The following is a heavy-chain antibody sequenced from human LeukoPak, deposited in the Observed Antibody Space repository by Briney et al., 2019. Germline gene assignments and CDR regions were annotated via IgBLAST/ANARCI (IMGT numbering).Heavy chain of an antibody. D-gene: IGHD4-17*01. CDR1: GYTFTSYG. CDR2: ISAYNGNT. J-gene: IGHJ4*02. Sequence: ASVKVSCKASGYTFTSYGISWVRQAPGRGLEWMGWISAYNGNTNYAQKLQGRVTITRDTSASTAYMELSSLRSEDTAVYYCARAPYGDYYFDYWGQGTLVTVSS. CDR3: ARAPYGDYYFDY. V-gene: IGHV1-18*01.